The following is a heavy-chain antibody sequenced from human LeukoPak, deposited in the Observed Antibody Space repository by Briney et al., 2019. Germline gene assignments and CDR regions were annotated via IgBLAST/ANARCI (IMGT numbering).Heavy chain of an antibody. J-gene: IGHJ6*03. CDR1: GGSISSYY. CDR2: IDTSGNT. D-gene: IGHD1-1*01. CDR3: ARVSWFPGTSYYYMDV. Sequence: SETLSLTCTVSGGSISSYYWSWIRQPAGKGLEWIGRIDTSGNTNYKPSLKSRVTMSVDTSKNQFSLKLSSVTAADTAVYYCARVSWFPGTSYYYMDVWGKGTTVTVSS. V-gene: IGHV4-4*07.